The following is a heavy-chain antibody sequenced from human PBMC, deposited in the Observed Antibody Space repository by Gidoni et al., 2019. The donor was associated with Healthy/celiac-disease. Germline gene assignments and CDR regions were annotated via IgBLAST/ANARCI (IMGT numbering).Heavy chain of an antibody. CDR2: ISSSSSYI. CDR1: GFPFSSYS. CDR3: ARGDDCSSTSCPPGDYYYGRDV. J-gene: IGHJ6*02. D-gene: IGHD2-2*01. Sequence: EVQLVESGGGRVKPGGSLRLSCESSGFPFSSYSMNWDSQAPGKWLEWVSSISSSSSYIYYADSVKGRFTISRDNAKNSLYLQMNSLRAEATAVYYCARGDDCSSTSCPPGDYYYGRDVWGQGTTVTVSS. V-gene: IGHV3-21*01.